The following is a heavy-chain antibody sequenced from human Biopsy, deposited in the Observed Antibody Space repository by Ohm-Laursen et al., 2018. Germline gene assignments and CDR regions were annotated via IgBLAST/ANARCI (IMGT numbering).Heavy chain of an antibody. CDR3: ARDYGLELGGLEAFDI. J-gene: IGHJ3*02. V-gene: IGHV4-59*01. CDR1: RDSISNYY. CDR2: IYYTGST. Sequence: SDTLSLTCTVSRDSISNYYWTWIRQSPGKGLEWIGYIYYTGSTNYNPSVKSRVTISVDTSKNQFSLQLDSMTAADTAVYYCARDYGLELGGLEAFDIWGQGTMVTVSS. D-gene: IGHD1-7*01.